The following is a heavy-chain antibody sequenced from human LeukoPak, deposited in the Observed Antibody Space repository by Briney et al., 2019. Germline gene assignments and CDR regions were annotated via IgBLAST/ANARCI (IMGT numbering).Heavy chain of an antibody. J-gene: IGHJ6*02. CDR3: AKDISWTDYYYYGMDV. CDR1: GFTFDDYA. V-gene: IGHV3-9*01. Sequence: GGSLRLSCAASGFTFDDYAMRWVRQAPGKGLEWVSGISWNSGSIGYADSVKGRFTISRDNAKNSLYLQMNSLRAEDTALYYCAKDISWTDYYYYGMDVWGQGTTVTVSS. CDR2: ISWNSGSI. D-gene: IGHD6-13*01.